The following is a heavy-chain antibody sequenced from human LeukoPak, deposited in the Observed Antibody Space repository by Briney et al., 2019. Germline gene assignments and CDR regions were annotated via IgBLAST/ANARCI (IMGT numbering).Heavy chain of an antibody. J-gene: IGHJ5*02. CDR1: GFTFSSYA. CDR2: ISYDGSNK. Sequence: GGSLRLSCAASGFTFSSYAMHWVRQAPGKGLEWVAVISYDGSNKYYADSVKGRFTISRDNSKNTLYLQMNSLKTEDTAVYYCTTDQEGFDPWGQGTLVTVSS. CDR3: TTDQEGFDP. V-gene: IGHV3-30*04.